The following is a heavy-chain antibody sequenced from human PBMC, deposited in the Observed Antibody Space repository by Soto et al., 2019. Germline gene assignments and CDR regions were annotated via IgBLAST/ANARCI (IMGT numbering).Heavy chain of an antibody. CDR3: ARDLYSSSLDY. CDR1: GFTFSSYG. D-gene: IGHD6-13*01. Sequence: QVQVVESGGGVVQPGRSLRLSCAASGFTFSSYGMHWVRQAPGKGLEWVAVIWYDGSNKYYADSVKGRFTISRDDSKNTVYLQMNSLRAEDTAVYYCARDLYSSSLDYWGQGTLVTVSS. CDR2: IWYDGSNK. J-gene: IGHJ4*02. V-gene: IGHV3-33*01.